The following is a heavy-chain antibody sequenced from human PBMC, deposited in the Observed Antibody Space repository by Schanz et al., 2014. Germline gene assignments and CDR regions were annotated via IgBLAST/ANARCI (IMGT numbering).Heavy chain of an antibody. D-gene: IGHD1-26*01. CDR3: ARGTMPGAFDI. V-gene: IGHV1-69*04. CDR1: GYTFTSYG. Sequence: QVQLVQSGAEVKKPGASVKVSCKASGYTFTSYGISWVRQAPGQGLEWMGRIIPILGIANYAQKFQGRVTITADKTTSTAYMELSSLRYEDTALYYCARGTMPGAFDIWGQGTMVTVSS. J-gene: IGHJ3*02. CDR2: IIPILGIA.